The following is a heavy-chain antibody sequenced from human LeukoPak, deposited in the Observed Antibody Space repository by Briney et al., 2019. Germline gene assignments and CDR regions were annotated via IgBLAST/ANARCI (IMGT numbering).Heavy chain of an antibody. J-gene: IGHJ3*02. CDR3: AIREYCSGGTCYLAFDI. D-gene: IGHD2-15*01. CDR1: GGSISRYY. V-gene: IGHV4-59*08. Sequence: SETLSLTCTVSGGSISRYYWSWIRQPPGKGLEWIGYIYYSGSTNYNPSLKSRVTISVDTSKNQFSLQLSSVTAADTAVYCCAIREYCSGGTCYLAFDIWGQGTMVTVSS. CDR2: IYYSGST.